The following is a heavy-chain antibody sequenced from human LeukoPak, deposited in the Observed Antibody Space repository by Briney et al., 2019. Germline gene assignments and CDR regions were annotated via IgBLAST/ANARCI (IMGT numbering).Heavy chain of an antibody. D-gene: IGHD3-3*01. CDR3: AAPILHHTYFFDY. CDR1: GYTFGDYF. Sequence: ASVKVSCKSSGYTFGDYFLHWVRQAPGQGLEWMGCINPNSGGTKYAQKFQGRVTMTTDTSINTAYMELSSLRSDDTAVYYCAAPILHHTYFFDYWGQGTQVTVSS. J-gene: IGHJ4*02. CDR2: INPNSGGT. V-gene: IGHV1-2*02.